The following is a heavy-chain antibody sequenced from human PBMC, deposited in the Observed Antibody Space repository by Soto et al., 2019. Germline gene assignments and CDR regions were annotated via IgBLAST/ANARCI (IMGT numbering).Heavy chain of an antibody. CDR3: AKDMVRGVPDYFDY. Sequence: GASVKVSCKASRYTFTSYYMHWVRQAPGQGLEWMGIINPSGGSTSYAQKFQGRFTVSRDNSKSTLYLQMDSLRPDDTAVYYCAKDMVRGVPDYFDYWGHGTLVTVSS. D-gene: IGHD3-10*01. CDR2: INPSGGST. V-gene: IGHV1-46*01. CDR1: RYTFTSYY. J-gene: IGHJ4*01.